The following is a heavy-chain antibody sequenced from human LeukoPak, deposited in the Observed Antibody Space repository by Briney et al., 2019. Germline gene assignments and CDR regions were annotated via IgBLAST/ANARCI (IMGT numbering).Heavy chain of an antibody. CDR1: GFTFSVFG. V-gene: IGHV3-23*01. D-gene: IGHD6-19*01. CDR2: IDDTGGTT. Sequence: GGSLRLSCAASGFTFSVFGMSWVRQAPGKGLEWVSDIDDTGGTTYYADSVKGRSTISRDNSKNTLYLQVNSLRAEDTAVYYCAKGAGYRRSGWYFDHWGQGTLVTVSS. CDR3: AKGAGYRRSGWYFDH. J-gene: IGHJ4*02.